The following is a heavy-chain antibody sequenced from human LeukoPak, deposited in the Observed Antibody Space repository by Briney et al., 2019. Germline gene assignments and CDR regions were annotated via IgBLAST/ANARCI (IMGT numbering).Heavy chain of an antibody. CDR3: AKGHVDRNGYYYFDY. V-gene: IGHV3-30*18. D-gene: IGHD3-22*01. J-gene: IGHJ4*02. Sequence: PGGSLRLSCAASGFTFSSYGMHWVRQAPGKGLEWVAVISYDGSNKYYADSVKGRFTISRDNSKNTLYLQMNSLRAEDTAVYYCAKGHVDRNGYYYFDYWGQGALVTVSS. CDR1: GFTFSSYG. CDR2: ISYDGSNK.